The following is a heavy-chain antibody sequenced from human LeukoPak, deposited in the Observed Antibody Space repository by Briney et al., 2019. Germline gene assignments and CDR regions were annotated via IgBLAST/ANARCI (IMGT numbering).Heavy chain of an antibody. CDR1: GTYSLNELS. D-gene: IGHD1-26*01. Sequence: ASVKVSCKVSGTYSLNELSMHWVRQAPGKGLEWMGGFDPEDGETIYAQSFKGRVTVTEDTSTDTVYMDLSSLRSEDTAVYYCATLLGETYFLDFWGQGTLVTVSS. V-gene: IGHV1-24*01. CDR2: FDPEDGET. J-gene: IGHJ4*02. CDR3: ATLLGETYFLDF.